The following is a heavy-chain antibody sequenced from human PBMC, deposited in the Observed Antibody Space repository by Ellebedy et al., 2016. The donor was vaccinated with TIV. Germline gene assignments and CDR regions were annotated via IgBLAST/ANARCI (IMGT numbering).Heavy chain of an antibody. V-gene: IGHV3-7*01. CDR1: GFSFNSYW. Sequence: GGSLRLSSAASGFSFNSYWMIWVRQAPGKGLEWVANMRQDGSQINYGDSVKGRFTISRDNARDSLYLQMDSLKVEDTAVYYCARDFGHSGYDLLDYWGQGTLVTVSS. CDR2: MRQDGSQI. J-gene: IGHJ4*02. D-gene: IGHD5-12*01. CDR3: ARDFGHSGYDLLDY.